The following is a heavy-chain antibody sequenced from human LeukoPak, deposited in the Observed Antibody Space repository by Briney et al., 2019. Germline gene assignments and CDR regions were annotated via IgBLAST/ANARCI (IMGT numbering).Heavy chain of an antibody. J-gene: IGHJ4*02. CDR2: INSDGRSA. CDR3: ASKLVVGATKSDYFDY. CDR1: AFTFSSFW. D-gene: IGHD1-26*01. Sequence: PGGSLRPSCAASAFTFSSFWMHWVRQAPGKGLGWVSRINSDGRSAVYADSGKGRFTIARDNAKNTLYLQMNSPRAEDTAVYYCASKLVVGATKSDYFDYWGQGTLVTVSS. V-gene: IGHV3-74*01.